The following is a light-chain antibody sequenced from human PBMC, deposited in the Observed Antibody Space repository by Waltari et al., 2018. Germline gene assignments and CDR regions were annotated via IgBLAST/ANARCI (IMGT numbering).Light chain of an antibody. CDR1: QSVSNN. J-gene: IGKJ2*01. Sequence: EIVMTQSPATLSVSPGERVALSCRASQSVSNNLVWYQQRPGQAPRPLIYGAATRATGIPARFTGSGSGTEFTLTISSLQSEDFAVYYCQQYNHGYTFAQGTKLEIK. V-gene: IGKV3-15*01. CDR3: QQYNHGYT. CDR2: GAA.